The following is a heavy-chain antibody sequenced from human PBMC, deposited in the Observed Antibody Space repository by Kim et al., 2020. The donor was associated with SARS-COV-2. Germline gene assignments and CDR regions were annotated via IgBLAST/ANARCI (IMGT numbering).Heavy chain of an antibody. D-gene: IGHD3-10*01. CDR3: AKDVLLWFGNGMDV. Sequence: DSVTGRFTISRDNSKNTLYLQMTSLRAEDTAVYYCAKDVLLWFGNGMDVWGQGTTVTVSS. V-gene: IGHV3-23*01. J-gene: IGHJ6*02.